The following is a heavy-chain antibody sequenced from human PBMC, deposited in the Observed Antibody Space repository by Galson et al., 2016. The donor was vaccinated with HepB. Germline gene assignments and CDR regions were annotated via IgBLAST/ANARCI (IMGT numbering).Heavy chain of an antibody. Sequence: SLRLSCAATGFPFSNYGMHWGRQAPGKGLEWAAVISYDGTKKYYADSVKGRFTISRDNSKNTLYLQMNSLRVEDTAVYYCAKGAYSLPENFQHWGQGTLVTVSS. CDR1: GFPFSNYG. D-gene: IGHD2-15*01. CDR2: ISYDGTKK. CDR3: AKGAYSLPENFQH. V-gene: IGHV3-30*18. J-gene: IGHJ1*01.